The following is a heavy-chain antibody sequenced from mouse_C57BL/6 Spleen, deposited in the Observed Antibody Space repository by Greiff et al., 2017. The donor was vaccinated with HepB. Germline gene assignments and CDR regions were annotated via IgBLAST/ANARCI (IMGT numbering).Heavy chain of an antibody. J-gene: IGHJ2*01. Sequence: EVQLQQSGPELVKPGASVKISCKASGYTFTDYYMNWVKQSHGKSLEWIGDINPNNGGTNYNQKFKGKATLTVDKSSSTAYMELRSLTSEDSAVYYWSRSLYYYGSSYFDYWGQGTTLTVSS. CDR1: GYTFTDYY. V-gene: IGHV1-26*01. CDR2: INPNNGGT. D-gene: IGHD1-1*01. CDR3: SRSLYYYGSSYFDY.